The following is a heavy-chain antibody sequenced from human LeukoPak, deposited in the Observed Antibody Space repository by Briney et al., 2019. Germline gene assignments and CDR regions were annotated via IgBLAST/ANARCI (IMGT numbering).Heavy chain of an antibody. V-gene: IGHV1-8*02. CDR2: MNPNSGNT. CDR3: ARDYSGRYYYFDY. Sequence: ASVKVSCKASGYTFTSYDINWVRQATGQGLEWMGWMNPNSGNTGYAQKFQGRVTMTRDTSISTAYMELSRLRSDDTAVYYCARDYSGRYYYFDYWGLGTLVTVSS. J-gene: IGHJ4*02. CDR1: GYTFTSYD. D-gene: IGHD1-26*01.